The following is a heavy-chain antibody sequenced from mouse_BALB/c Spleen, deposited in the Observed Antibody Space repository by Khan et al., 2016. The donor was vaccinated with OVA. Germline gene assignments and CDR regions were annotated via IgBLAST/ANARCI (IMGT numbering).Heavy chain of an antibody. CDR1: GFSLTNYG. J-gene: IGHJ1*01. D-gene: IGHD2-1*01. V-gene: IGHV2-9*02. CDR3: ARYYGNYGWYFDF. Sequence: QVQLKHSGPGLVAPSQSLSITCTASGFSLTNYGVHWVRQPPGKGLEWLGVIWTGGSTTYNSALMSRLSISKDKSKNQVFLKMNSLQNEDTAVYYCARYYGNYGWYFDFWGGGTTVTVSS. CDR2: IWTGGST.